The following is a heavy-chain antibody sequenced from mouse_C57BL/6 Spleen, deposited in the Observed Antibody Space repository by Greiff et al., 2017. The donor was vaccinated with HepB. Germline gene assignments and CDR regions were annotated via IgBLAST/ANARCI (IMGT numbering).Heavy chain of an antibody. D-gene: IGHD4-1*01. CDR1: GYTFTEYT. V-gene: IGHV1-62-2*01. J-gene: IGHJ4*01. Sequence: VQLQQSGAELVKPGASVKLSCKASGYTFTEYTIHWVKQRSGQGLEWIGWIYPGSGSTNYNEKFKDKATVTADKSSSTVYMEISRLTSEDSAVYFCARDEGRTGNWDDAMDYWGQGTSVTVSS. CDR2: IYPGSGST. CDR3: ARDEGRTGNWDDAMDY.